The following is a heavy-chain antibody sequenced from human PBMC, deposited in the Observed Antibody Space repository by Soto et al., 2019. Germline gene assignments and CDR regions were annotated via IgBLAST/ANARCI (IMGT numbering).Heavy chain of an antibody. CDR2: IYYSGST. CDR3: ARDGDYFGSGSPPLLSK. D-gene: IGHD3-10*01. Sequence: LSLTCTVSGGSITSGGYCWTWIRQHPVKGLEWMGHIYYSGSTSYNPSLKSRVTISIDTSKNQFSLKLTSVTAADTAVYYCARDGDYFGSGSPPLLSKWGQGTLVTVSS. J-gene: IGHJ4*02. V-gene: IGHV4-31*03. CDR1: GGSITSGGYC.